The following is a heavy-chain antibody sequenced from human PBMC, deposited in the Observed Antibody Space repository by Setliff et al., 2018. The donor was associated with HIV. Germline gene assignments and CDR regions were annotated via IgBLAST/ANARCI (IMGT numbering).Heavy chain of an antibody. CDR3: AREDYYYYGMDV. V-gene: IGHV4-4*07. Sequence: SETLSLTCTVSSGSISGFYWTWIRQPAGKGLEWIGRISASGTTVYNPSLKSRVIMSVDTSKKYFALRVTSVTAADSAVYYCAREDYYYYGMDVWGQGTTVTVSS. CDR1: SGSISGFY. CDR2: ISASGTT. J-gene: IGHJ6*02.